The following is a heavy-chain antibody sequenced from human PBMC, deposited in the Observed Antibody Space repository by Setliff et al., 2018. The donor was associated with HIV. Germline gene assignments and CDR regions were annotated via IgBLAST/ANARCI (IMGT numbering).Heavy chain of an antibody. CDR2: VYPGDSDT. Sequence: PGESLKISCKGSGYSFANNWIGWVRQMPGKGLEWIGIVYPGDSDTRYSPSFQGRVTISADKSISTAYLQWSTLKASDTAMYYCASGALIVIDAFHIWGQGTMVTVSS. D-gene: IGHD2-15*01. CDR3: ASGALIVIDAFHI. V-gene: IGHV5-51*01. J-gene: IGHJ3*02. CDR1: GYSFANNW.